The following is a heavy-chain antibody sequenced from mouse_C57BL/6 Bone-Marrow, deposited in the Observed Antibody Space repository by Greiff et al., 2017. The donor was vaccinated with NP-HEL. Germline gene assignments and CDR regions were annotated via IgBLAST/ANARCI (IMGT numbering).Heavy chain of an antibody. Sequence: EVKLVESGGDLVKPGGSLKLSCAASGFTFSSYGMSWVRQTPDKRLEWVATISSGGSYTYYPDSVKGRFTISSDNAKNTLYLQMSSLKSEDTAMYSCASPITTVVAYWYFDVWGTGTTVTVSS. D-gene: IGHD1-1*01. CDR3: ASPITTVVAYWYFDV. CDR1: GFTFSSYG. CDR2: ISSGGSYT. J-gene: IGHJ1*03. V-gene: IGHV5-6*01.